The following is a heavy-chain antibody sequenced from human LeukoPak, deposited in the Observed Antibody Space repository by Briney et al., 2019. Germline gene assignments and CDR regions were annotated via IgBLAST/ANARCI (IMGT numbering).Heavy chain of an antibody. D-gene: IGHD2-2*01. CDR3: ATSRQRPHCNSTSCYSYSVDDY. CDR2: MNQDGSEK. Sequence: GALRLSCAASGFTFSDYWMTWVRQAPGKGLEWVANMNQDGSEKNYVDSVKGRFTISRGNAKHSLYLQMNSLRAEDTAVYYCATSRQRPHCNSTSCYSYSVDDYWGQGTLVTVSS. V-gene: IGHV3-7*01. J-gene: IGHJ4*02. CDR1: GFTFSDYW.